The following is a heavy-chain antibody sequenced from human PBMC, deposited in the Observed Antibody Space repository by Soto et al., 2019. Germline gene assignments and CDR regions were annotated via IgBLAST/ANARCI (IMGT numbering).Heavy chain of an antibody. V-gene: IGHV4-34*01. J-gene: IGHJ4*02. CDR3: ARGRYYFDY. CDR1: GGSFSGYY. Sequence: SETLSLTCAVYGGSFSGYYWSWIRQPPGKGLEWIGEINHSGSTNYNPSLKSRVTISVDTSKNQFSLRLSSVTAADTAVYYCARGRYYFDYWGQGALVTVSS. CDR2: INHSGST.